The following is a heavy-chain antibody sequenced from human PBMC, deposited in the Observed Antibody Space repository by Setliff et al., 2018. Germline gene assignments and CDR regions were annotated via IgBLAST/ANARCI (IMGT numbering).Heavy chain of an antibody. CDR1: GYTFTSYD. V-gene: IGHV1-69*13. D-gene: IGHD3-10*01. CDR2: IIPMFGT. J-gene: IGHJ6*03. CDR3: AGGQPLVRKYYYYMDV. Sequence: SVKVSCKASGYTFTSYDISWVREAPGQGLEWMGGIIPMFGTNYAQKFQGRVTITADESTSTAYMELSSLGSEDTAVYYCAGGQPLVRKYYYYMDVWGKGTTVTVSS.